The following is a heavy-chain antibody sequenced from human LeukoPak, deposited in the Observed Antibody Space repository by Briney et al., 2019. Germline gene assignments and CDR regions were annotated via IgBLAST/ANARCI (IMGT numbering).Heavy chain of an antibody. Sequence: GGSLRLSCAASGFTVSSNYMSWVRQAPGKGLEWVSVIYSGGSTYYADSVKGRFTIYRDNSKNTLYLQMNSLRAEDTAVYYCARDGTEDFWPDYYGMDVWGQGTTVTVSS. CDR2: IYSGGST. CDR1: GFTVSSNY. D-gene: IGHD3-3*01. V-gene: IGHV3-53*01. J-gene: IGHJ6*02. CDR3: ARDGTEDFWPDYYGMDV.